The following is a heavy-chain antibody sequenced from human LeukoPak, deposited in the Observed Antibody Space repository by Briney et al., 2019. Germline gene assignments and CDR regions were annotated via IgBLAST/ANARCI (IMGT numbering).Heavy chain of an antibody. D-gene: IGHD6-19*01. CDR3: AATVAGQNSFVS. J-gene: IGHJ4*02. V-gene: IGHV3-72*01. Sequence: QPVGSLRLSCSASGCTFSDHYMDWVRQAPGKGLEWIGRVREKGYSYNTQYAACVKGRTTVSTDDSPNSLFIQMTGLKTADTSCVYCAATVAGQNSFVSWGQGIMVTVSS. CDR1: GCTFSDHY. CDR2: VREKGYSYNT.